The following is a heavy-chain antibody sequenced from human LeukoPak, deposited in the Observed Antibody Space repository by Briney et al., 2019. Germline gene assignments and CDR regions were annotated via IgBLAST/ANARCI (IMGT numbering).Heavy chain of an antibody. V-gene: IGHV1-18*04. D-gene: IGHD3-22*01. CDR1: GYIFTGYY. CDR3: ARVPPDYYDSSGYSEGLDY. CDR2: ISAYNGNT. J-gene: IGHJ4*02. Sequence: ASVKVSCKASGYIFTGYYMHWVRQAPGQGLEWMGWISAYNGNTNYAQKLQGRVTMTTDTSTSTAYMELRSLRSDDTAVYYCARVPPDYYDSSGYSEGLDYWGQGTLVTASS.